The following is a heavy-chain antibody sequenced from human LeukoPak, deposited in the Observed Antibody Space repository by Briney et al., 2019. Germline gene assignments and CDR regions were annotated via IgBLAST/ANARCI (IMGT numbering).Heavy chain of an antibody. D-gene: IGHD6-13*01. J-gene: IGHJ3*02. Sequence: PGRSLRLSCAASGFTFSSYGMHWVRQAPGKGLEWVAVISYDGSNKYYADSVKGRFTISRDNSKNTLYLQMNSLRAEDTAVYYCAKDRGGSSSWFDAFDIWGQGTMVTVSS. CDR3: AKDRGGSSSWFDAFDI. CDR1: GFTFSSYG. CDR2: ISYDGSNK. V-gene: IGHV3-30*18.